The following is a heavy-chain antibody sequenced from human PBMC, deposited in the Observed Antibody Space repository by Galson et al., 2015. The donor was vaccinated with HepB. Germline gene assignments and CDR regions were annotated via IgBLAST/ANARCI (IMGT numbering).Heavy chain of an antibody. V-gene: IGHV3-33*01. CDR2: IWYDGSNK. Sequence: SLRLSCAASGFTFSSYGMHWVRQAPGKGLEWVAVIWYDGSNKYYADSVKGRFTISRDNSKNTLYPQMNSLRAEDTAVYYCARGGYSSSPGFWQGDYYGMDVWGQGTTVTVSS. D-gene: IGHD6-6*01. CDR3: ARGGYSSSPGFWQGDYYGMDV. CDR1: GFTFSSYG. J-gene: IGHJ6*02.